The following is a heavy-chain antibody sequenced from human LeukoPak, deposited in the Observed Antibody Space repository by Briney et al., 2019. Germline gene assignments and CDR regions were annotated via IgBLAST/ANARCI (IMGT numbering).Heavy chain of an antibody. CDR1: GYTFTGYY. V-gene: IGHV1-2*02. J-gene: IGHJ4*02. CDR2: INPNSGGT. Sequence: ASVKVSCKASGYTFTGYYMHWVRQAPGQGLEWMGWINPNSGGTNYAQKFQGGVTMTRDTSISTAYMELSRLRSDDTAVYYCARDPGWGSYYLYYFDYWGQGTLVTV. CDR3: ARDPGWGSYYLYYFDY. D-gene: IGHD1-26*01.